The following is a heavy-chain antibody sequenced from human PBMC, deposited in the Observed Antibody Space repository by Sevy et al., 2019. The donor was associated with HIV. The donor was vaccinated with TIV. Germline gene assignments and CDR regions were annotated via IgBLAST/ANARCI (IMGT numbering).Heavy chain of an antibody. CDR3: ARAGGSWALRY. CDR2: ISCSGNTI. J-gene: IGHJ4*02. Sequence: GGSLRLSCAASGFIFSDYYMSWIRQAPGKGLEWVSYISCSGNTIYYTDALKGRFTISRDNAKDSLYLQMNSLRAEDTAVYYCARAGGSWALRYWGQGSLVTVSS. V-gene: IGHV3-11*01. CDR1: GFIFSDYY. D-gene: IGHD1-26*01.